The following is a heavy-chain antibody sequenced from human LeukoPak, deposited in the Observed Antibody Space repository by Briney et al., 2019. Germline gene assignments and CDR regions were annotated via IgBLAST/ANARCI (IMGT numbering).Heavy chain of an antibody. D-gene: IGHD4-17*01. V-gene: IGHV4-39*07. J-gene: IGHJ5*02. CDR3: ARDFGDYSYWFDP. CDR1: GGSISSSSYY. Sequence: SETLSLTCTVSGGSISSSSYYWGWIRQPPGKGLEWIGSIYYSGSTYYNPSLKSRVTISVDTSKNQFSLKLSSVTAADTAVYYCARDFGDYSYWFDPWGQGTLVTVSS. CDR2: IYYSGST.